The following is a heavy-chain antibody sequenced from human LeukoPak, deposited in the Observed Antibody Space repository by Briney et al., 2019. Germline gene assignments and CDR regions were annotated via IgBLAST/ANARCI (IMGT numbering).Heavy chain of an antibody. CDR2: IYYSGST. V-gene: IGHV4-59*01. J-gene: IGHJ4*02. CDR1: GGSISSYY. CDR3: ARRRGSYYGY. D-gene: IGHD1-26*01. Sequence: SETLSLTCTVSGGSISSYYWSWIRQPPGKGLEWIGYIYYSGSTNYNPSLKSRVTISVDTSKNQFSLKLSSVTAADTAVYYCARRRGSYYGYWGQGTLVTVSS.